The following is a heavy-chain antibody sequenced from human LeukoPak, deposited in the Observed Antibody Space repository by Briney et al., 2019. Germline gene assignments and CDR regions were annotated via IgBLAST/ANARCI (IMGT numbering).Heavy chain of an antibody. D-gene: IGHD5-12*01. CDR3: TKSGGYSFSDY. CDR2: ISPRDTNT. Sequence: PGGSLRLSCAASGFTFSSYAMNWARQAPGKGLEWVSAISPRDTNTFYADSVKGRFTISRDNSKNTLYLQMNSLRAEDTAVYYCTKSGGYSFSDYWGQGTLVTVSS. V-gene: IGHV3-23*01. CDR1: GFTFSSYA. J-gene: IGHJ4*02.